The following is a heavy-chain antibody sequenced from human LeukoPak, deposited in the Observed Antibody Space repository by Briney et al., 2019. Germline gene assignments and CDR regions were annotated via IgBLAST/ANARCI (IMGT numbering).Heavy chain of an antibody. CDR2: ISYDGSNK. D-gene: IGHD6-6*01. CDR1: GFTFSSYV. CDR3: SRSRIATVDY. Sequence: GGSLRLSCAACGFTFSSYVMHWDRQAPGKGLEWVAVISYDGSNKYYADSVKGRFTISRDNSKNTLYLQMNSLRAEDTAVYYCSRSRIATVDYWGQGTQVTVSS. J-gene: IGHJ4*02. V-gene: IGHV3-30-3*01.